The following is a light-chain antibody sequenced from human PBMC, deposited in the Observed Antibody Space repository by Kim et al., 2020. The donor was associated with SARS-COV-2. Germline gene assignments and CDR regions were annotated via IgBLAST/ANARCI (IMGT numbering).Light chain of an antibody. CDR3: QQYKSYPLT. J-gene: IGKJ4*01. CDR2: KAS. Sequence: ASVGDRVTITCRASQSVSSWLAWYQQKPGKAPKLLIYKASSLESGVPSRFSGSGSGTEFTLTISSLQPDDFAIYYCQQYKSYPLTFGGGTKVDIK. CDR1: QSVSSW. V-gene: IGKV1-5*03.